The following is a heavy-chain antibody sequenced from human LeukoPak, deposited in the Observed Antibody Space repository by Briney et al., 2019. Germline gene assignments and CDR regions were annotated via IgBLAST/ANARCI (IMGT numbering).Heavy chain of an antibody. CDR2: IYPGDSDT. CDR1: GYSFTSYW. CDR3: AGYRVADPYYFDY. D-gene: IGHD2-15*01. V-gene: IGHV5-51*01. Sequence: GESLKVSCKGSGYSFTSYWIGWVRQMAGKGLEWMGIIYPGDSDTRYNPYFQGQLTIPAEKSIKTAYQQWSSLKASDTAMYYCAGYRVADPYYFDYWGQGTLVTVSS. J-gene: IGHJ4*02.